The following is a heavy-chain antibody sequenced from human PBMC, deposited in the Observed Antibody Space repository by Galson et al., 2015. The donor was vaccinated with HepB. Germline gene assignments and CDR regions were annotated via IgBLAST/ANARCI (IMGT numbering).Heavy chain of an antibody. D-gene: IGHD2-15*01. J-gene: IGHJ3*02. CDR2: VRGGGGTK. CDR1: GFTFSDYA. V-gene: IGHV3-23*01. CDR3: AKVPRYCSAGTCYPITFDI. Sequence: SLRLSCAASGFTFSDYAMSWVRQAPGQGLEGVSSVRGGGGTKYYAHSVKGRFTISRDNSKKTLYLLINSLRAEDTAVYYCAKVPRYCSAGTCYPITFDIWGQGTKVPVSS.